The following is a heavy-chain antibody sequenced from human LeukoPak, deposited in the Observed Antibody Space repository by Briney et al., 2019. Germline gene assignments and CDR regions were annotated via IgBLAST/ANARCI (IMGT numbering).Heavy chain of an antibody. CDR3: AKDGTCYYGSGSYYNPNYYFDY. J-gene: IGHJ4*02. D-gene: IGHD3-10*01. V-gene: IGHV1-2*02. CDR2: INPNSGGT. CDR1: GYTFTGYY. Sequence: ASVKVSCKASGYTFTGYYMHWVRQAPGQGLEWMGWINPNSGGTNYAQKFQGRVTMTRDTSISTAYMELSRLRSEDTAVYYCAKDGTCYYGSGSYYNPNYYFDYWGQGTLVTVSS.